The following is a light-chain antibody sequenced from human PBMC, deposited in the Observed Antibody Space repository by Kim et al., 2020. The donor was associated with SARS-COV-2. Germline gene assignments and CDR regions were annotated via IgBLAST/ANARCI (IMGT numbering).Light chain of an antibody. CDR3: AAWDDSLNGWV. V-gene: IGLV1-44*01. CDR2: SNN. J-gene: IGLJ3*02. Sequence: ELTQPPSASGTPGQRVTISCSGSSSNIGSNTVNWYQQLPGTAPKLLIYSNNQRPSGVPDRFSGSKSGTSASLAISGLQSEDEADYYCAAWDDSLNGWVFGVGTKLTVL. CDR1: SSNIGSNT.